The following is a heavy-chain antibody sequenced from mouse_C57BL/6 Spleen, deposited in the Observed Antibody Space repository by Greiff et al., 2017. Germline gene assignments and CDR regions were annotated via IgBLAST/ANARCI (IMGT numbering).Heavy chain of an antibody. V-gene: IGHV7-3*01. CDR1: GFTFTDYY. J-gene: IGHJ3*01. CDR2: IRNKANGYTT. Sequence: EVHLVESGGGLVQPGGSLSLSCAASGFTFTDYYMSWVRQPPGKALEWLGFIRNKANGYTTEYSASVKGRCTISRDNSQSILYLQMNALRAEDSATYYCARTNYGSSSFAYWGQGTLVTVSA. CDR3: ARTNYGSSSFAY. D-gene: IGHD1-1*01.